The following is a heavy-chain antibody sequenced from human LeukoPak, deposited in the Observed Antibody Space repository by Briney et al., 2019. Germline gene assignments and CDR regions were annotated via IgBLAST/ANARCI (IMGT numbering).Heavy chain of an antibody. Sequence: SETLSLTCTVSGAPISIYYGGWFGQPAGKGLKGIGHIYTSGNTNYNPSLKSRVTMSVDTSKNQFSLKLRSVTAADTAVYYCARDGYYFDSSGYYFWGQGTLVTVSS. V-gene: IGHV4-4*07. CDR3: ARDGYYFDSSGYYF. CDR1: GAPISIYY. J-gene: IGHJ4*02. D-gene: IGHD3-22*01. CDR2: IYTSGNT.